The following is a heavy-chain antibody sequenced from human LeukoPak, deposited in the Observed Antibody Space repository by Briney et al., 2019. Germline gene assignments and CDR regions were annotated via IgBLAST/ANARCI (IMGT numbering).Heavy chain of an antibody. J-gene: IGHJ4*02. D-gene: IGHD3-22*01. CDR2: IKSKTDGGTT. V-gene: IGHV3-15*01. CDR3: TTDLGVGYYDSSGYYGGDY. CDR1: GFTFSNAW. Sequence: GGSLRLSCEASGFTFSNAWMSWVRQAPGEGLEWVGRIKSKTDGGTTDYAAPVKGRFTISRDDSKNTLYLQMNSLKTEDTAVYYCTTDLGVGYYDSSGYYGGDYWGQGTLVTVSS.